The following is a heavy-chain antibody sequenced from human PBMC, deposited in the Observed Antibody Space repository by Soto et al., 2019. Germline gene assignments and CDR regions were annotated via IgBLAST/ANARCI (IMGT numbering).Heavy chain of an antibody. J-gene: IGHJ5*02. D-gene: IGHD3-10*01. Sequence: SETLSLTCTVSGGSVSSGSYYWSWIRQPPGKGLEWIGYIYYSGSTNYNPSLKSRVTISVDTSKNQFSLKLSSVTAADTAVYYCARGRFGELLYPANWFDPWGQGTLVTVSS. CDR2: IYYSGST. CDR1: GGSVSSGSYY. CDR3: ARGRFGELLYPANWFDP. V-gene: IGHV4-61*01.